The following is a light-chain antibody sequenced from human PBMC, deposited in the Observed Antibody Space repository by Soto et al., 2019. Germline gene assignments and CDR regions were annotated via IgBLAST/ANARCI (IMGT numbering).Light chain of an antibody. CDR3: QQAFSAEWT. CDR2: TSF. Sequence: IQMTQSPSSLSASVGDRVSITCRASQSIGTFLNWYQQKPGEAPNLLIHTSFTLYSGVPSRFSGTGSGTDFTLTISGLQPEDFATYFCQQAFSAEWTFGQGTKVDIK. J-gene: IGKJ1*01. V-gene: IGKV1-39*01. CDR1: QSIGTF.